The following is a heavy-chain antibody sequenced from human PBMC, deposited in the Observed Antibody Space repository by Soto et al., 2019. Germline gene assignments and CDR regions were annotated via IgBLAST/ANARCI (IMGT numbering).Heavy chain of an antibody. Sequence: PSETLSLTCTVSGGSISSGGYSWSWIRQTPGKGLEWIGYIYPTGTTYYNPSLKNRATLSIDTSQNQFSLQLTSVTAADTAVYYCARETPGPAHRWGVRGHGPTVTVYS. V-gene: IGHV4-30-2*01. D-gene: IGHD3-16*01. CDR1: GGSISSGGYS. CDR2: IYPTGTT. CDR3: ARETPGPAHRWGV. J-gene: IGHJ6*02.